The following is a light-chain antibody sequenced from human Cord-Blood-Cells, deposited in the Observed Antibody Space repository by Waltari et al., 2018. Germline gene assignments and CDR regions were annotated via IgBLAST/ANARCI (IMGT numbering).Light chain of an antibody. J-gene: IGKJ1*01. CDR2: AAS. CDR1: QSISSY. Sequence: DIQLTHSPSSLSASVGGRVTITCRASQSISSYLNWYQQKPGKAPKLLIYAASSLQSGVPSRFSGSGSGTDVTLTISSLQPEDFATYYCQQSYSTPRTFGQGTKVEIK. V-gene: IGKV1-39*01. CDR3: QQSYSTPRT.